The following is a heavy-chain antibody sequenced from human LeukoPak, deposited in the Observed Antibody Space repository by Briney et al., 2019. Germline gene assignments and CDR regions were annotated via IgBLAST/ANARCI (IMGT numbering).Heavy chain of an antibody. J-gene: IGHJ3*01. CDR1: GGTFSSYA. D-gene: IGHD3-16*01. V-gene: IGHV1-69*06. CDR2: IIPMFDTA. Sequence: SVKVSCKASGGTFSSYAISWVRQAPGQGLEWMGGIIPMFDTANYAQRFQGRLTITADKSTSTAYMELSSLTSEDTAVYYCARADNWEGAKGDWGQGTMVTVSS. CDR3: ARADNWEGAKGD.